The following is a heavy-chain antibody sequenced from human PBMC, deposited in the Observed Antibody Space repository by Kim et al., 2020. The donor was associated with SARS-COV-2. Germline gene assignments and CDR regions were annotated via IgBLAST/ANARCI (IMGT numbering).Heavy chain of an antibody. V-gene: IGHV3-30-3*01. Sequence: GGSLRLSCAASGFTFRYYGIHWVRQAPGKGLEWVAVISNTGSDKYYADSVKGRFTISRDNSKNTLYLQMSSLRPEDTAVYYCARDPGHNSAWYGGADYWGQGTPVTVSS. CDR1: GFTFRYYG. J-gene: IGHJ4*02. D-gene: IGHD6-19*01. CDR3: ARDPGHNSAWYGGADY. CDR2: ISNTGSDK.